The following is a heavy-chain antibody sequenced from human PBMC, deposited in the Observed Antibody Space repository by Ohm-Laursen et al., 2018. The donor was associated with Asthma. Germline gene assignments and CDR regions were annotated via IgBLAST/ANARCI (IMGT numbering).Heavy chain of an antibody. Sequence: SLRLSCAAAGFTFSSYSMNWVRQAPGKGLEWVSYISKSTRTIKYADSVKGRFTISRDNSKNSLYLQMNSLRAEDTAVYYCAKDNINWGQGTLVTVSS. J-gene: IGHJ4*02. D-gene: IGHD2/OR15-2a*01. V-gene: IGHV3-48*01. CDR1: GFTFSSYS. CDR2: ISKSTRTI. CDR3: AKDNIN.